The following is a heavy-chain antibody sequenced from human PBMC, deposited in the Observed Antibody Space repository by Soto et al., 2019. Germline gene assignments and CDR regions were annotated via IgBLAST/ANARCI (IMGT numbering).Heavy chain of an antibody. CDR3: ARDGGGRFLEWLLYGWFDP. CDR2: MNPNSGNT. CDR1: GYSFTGYD. J-gene: IGHJ5*02. D-gene: IGHD3-3*01. V-gene: IGHV1-8*01. Sequence: ASVKVSCMASGYSFTGYDIGWGRQATGQGLGWMGWMNPNSGNTGYAQKFQGRVTMTRNTSISTAYMELSSLRSEDTAVYYCARDGGGRFLEWLLYGWFDPWGQGTLVTVSS.